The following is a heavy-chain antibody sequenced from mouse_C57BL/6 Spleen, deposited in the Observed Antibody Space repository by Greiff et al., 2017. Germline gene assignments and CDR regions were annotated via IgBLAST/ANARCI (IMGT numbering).Heavy chain of an antibody. CDR1: GFAFSSSW. CDR3: ARSKGHTEGSSGYFDG. CDR2: IYPGDGDT. J-gene: IGHJ1*03. V-gene: IGHV1-82*01. Sequence: QVQLPPSGPELVKPGASVKISCKASGFAFSSSWLNWVKQRPGKGLEWIGRIYPGDGDTNYNPKFKGKATLTADKSSSPAYRKLSSLTSEDTAVYYCARSKGHTEGSSGYFDGWGKGTTLTVSS. D-gene: IGHD1-1*01.